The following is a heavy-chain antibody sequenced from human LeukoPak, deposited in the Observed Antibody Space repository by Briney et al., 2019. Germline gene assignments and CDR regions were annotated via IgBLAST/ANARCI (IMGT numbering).Heavy chain of an antibody. CDR3: ARIAVTTGPDY. CDR1: GGSFSGYY. Sequence: SETLSLTCAVYGGSFSGYYWSWIRQPPGKGLEWIGEINHSGSTNYNPSLKSRVTISVDTSKNQFSLNLISVTAADTAVYYCARIAVTTGPDYWGQGTLVTVSS. D-gene: IGHD4-17*01. J-gene: IGHJ4*02. CDR2: INHSGST. V-gene: IGHV4-34*01.